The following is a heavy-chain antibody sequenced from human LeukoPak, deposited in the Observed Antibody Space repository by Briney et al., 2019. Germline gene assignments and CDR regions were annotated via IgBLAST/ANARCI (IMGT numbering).Heavy chain of an antibody. CDR3: ARGQRLLWFGRSGPYYYGMDV. Sequence: SETLSLTCAVYGGSFSGYYWSWIRQPPGKGLEWIGEINHSGSTNYNPSLKSRVTISVDTSKNQFSLKLSSVTAADTAVYYCARGQRLLWFGRSGPYYYGMDVWGQGTTVTVSS. D-gene: IGHD3-10*01. J-gene: IGHJ6*02. CDR1: GGSFSGYY. CDR2: INHSGST. V-gene: IGHV4-34*01.